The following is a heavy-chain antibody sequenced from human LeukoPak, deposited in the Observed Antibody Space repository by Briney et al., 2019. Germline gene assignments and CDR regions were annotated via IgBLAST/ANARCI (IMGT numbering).Heavy chain of an antibody. CDR2: MNPNSGNT. CDR3: ARGRRWLQLRHVFDY. CDR1: GYTFTSYD. J-gene: IGHJ4*02. D-gene: IGHD5-24*01. Sequence: ASVKVSCRASGYTFTSYDINWMRQATGQGLEWMGWMNPNSGNTGYAQKFQGRVTMTRNTSISTAYMELSSLRSEDTAVYYCARGRRWLQLRHVFDYWGRGTLVTVSS. V-gene: IGHV1-8*01.